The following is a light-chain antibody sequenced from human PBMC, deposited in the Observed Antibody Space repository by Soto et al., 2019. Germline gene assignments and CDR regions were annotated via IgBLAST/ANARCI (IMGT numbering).Light chain of an antibody. CDR1: SSDVGGYNY. Sequence: QSVLTQPPSASGSPGQSVTISCTGTSSDVGGYNYVSWYQQHPGQAPKIMIYDVTKRPSGVPDRFSGSKSGNTASLTVSGLQDEDEADYYCSSFGGSNNYVFGTGTKLTVL. J-gene: IGLJ1*01. V-gene: IGLV2-8*01. CDR3: SSFGGSNNYV. CDR2: DVT.